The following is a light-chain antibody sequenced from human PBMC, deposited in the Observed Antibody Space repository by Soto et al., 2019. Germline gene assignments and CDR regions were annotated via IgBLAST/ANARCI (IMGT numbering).Light chain of an antibody. CDR1: QSVTINY. Sequence: EIVLTQSPGTLSLSPGERATLSCRASQSVTINYLAWYQQKPGQAPRLLISAASSRATGIPDRFSGSGSGTDFTLTITRLEPEDFAVYYCQQYGRPPYTFGQGTKLEI. CDR2: AAS. V-gene: IGKV3-20*01. CDR3: QQYGRPPYT. J-gene: IGKJ2*01.